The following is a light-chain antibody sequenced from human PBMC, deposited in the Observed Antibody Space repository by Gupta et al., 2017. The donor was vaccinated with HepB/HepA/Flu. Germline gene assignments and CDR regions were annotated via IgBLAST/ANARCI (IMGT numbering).Light chain of an antibody. V-gene: IGKV3-20*01. CDR1: QSVSSSY. Sequence: EIVLSPSPGTLTLSPGARATLSCRASQSVSSSYLAWYQQKPGQAPRLLIYGASSRATGIPDRFSGSGSGTDFTLTISRLEPEDFAVYYCQQYGSSPPVTFGGGTKVEIK. CDR3: QQYGSSPPVT. J-gene: IGKJ4*01. CDR2: GAS.